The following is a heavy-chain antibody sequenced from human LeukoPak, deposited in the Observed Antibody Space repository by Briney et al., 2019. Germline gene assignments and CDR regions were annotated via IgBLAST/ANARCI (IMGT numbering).Heavy chain of an antibody. CDR2: IYPDGSDT. CDR1: GFTFNRFW. J-gene: IGHJ4*02. CDR3: ATTPDTAMVFDY. V-gene: IGHV3-74*01. D-gene: IGHD5-18*01. Sequence: GGSLRLSCAGSGFTFNRFWMHWVRQAPGKGLLWVSRIYPDGSDTTYADSVKGRFTISRDNAKNTEYLQMNSLRAEDAAVYYCATTPDTAMVFDYWGQGILVTVSS.